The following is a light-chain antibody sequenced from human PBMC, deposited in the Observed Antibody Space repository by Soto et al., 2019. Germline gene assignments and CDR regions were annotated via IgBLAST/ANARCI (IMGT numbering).Light chain of an antibody. Sequence: EIVLTQSPAIVSLSPGERATLSCRASQSVSSYLTWYQQKPGQAPRLLIYAASTRATGVPARFSGSGSGTDFTLTISSLEPEDFAVYYCQQRSNWPLTFGGGTKVDI. J-gene: IGKJ4*01. CDR3: QQRSNWPLT. CDR2: AAS. CDR1: QSVSSY. V-gene: IGKV3-11*01.